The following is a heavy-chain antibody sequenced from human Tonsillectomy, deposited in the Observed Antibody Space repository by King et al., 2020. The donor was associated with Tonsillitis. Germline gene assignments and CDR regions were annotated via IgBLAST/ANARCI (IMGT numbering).Heavy chain of an antibody. V-gene: IGHV3-30*18. CDR3: AKDEGSSGYTDAFDI. CDR2: ISYDGSNK. D-gene: IGHD3-22*01. J-gene: IGHJ3*02. CDR1: GFTFRNYG. Sequence: VQLVESGGGVVQPGRSLRLSCAASGFTFRNYGIHWVRQAPGKGLEWVAVISYDGSNKYYADSVKGRFNISRDNSKNTLYLPLNSLRAEDTAVYYCAKDEGSSGYTDAFDIWGQGTWSPSLQ.